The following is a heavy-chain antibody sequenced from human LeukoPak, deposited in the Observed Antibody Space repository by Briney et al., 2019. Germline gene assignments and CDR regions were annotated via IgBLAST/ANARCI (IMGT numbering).Heavy chain of an antibody. CDR3: ARAAEMATTVGSSLLVY. D-gene: IGHD5-24*01. J-gene: IGHJ4*02. Sequence: SVKVSCKASGGTFNNYAINWVRQAPVEGLEWMGGIIPLFATANYAQKFQGRVTITADESTSTAYMELNSLRSEDTAVYYCARAAEMATTVGSSLLVYWGQGTLVTVSS. V-gene: IGHV1-69*13. CDR2: IIPLFATA. CDR1: GGTFNNYA.